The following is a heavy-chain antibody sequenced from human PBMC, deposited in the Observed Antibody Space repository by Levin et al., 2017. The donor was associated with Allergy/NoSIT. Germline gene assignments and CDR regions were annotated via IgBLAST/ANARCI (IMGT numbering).Heavy chain of an antibody. CDR2: ISYGGGEFT. D-gene: IGHD6-6*01. V-gene: IGHV3-30*04. Sequence: GGSLRLSCVASGFNFNTYTMHWVRLAPGKGLEWVVLISYGGGEFTSYADSVKGRFTISRDDSKNSVSLQMNSSRPEATAMYFCAREVSQEDLVHYWGQGTLVAVSS. CDR1: GFNFNTYT. CDR3: AREVSQEDLVHY. J-gene: IGHJ4*02.